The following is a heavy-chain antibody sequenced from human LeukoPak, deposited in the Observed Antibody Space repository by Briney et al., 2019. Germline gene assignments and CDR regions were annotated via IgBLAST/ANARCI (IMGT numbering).Heavy chain of an antibody. Sequence: GGSLRLSCAASGFTFSRYWMTWVRQAPGKGPEWLANIKQDGREEYYVDSVKGRFTISRDNAKNSLYLQMNSLRAEDTAIYYCARDKIEGPSNFDNWGQGTLVIVSS. CDR3: ARDKIEGPSNFDN. J-gene: IGHJ4*02. V-gene: IGHV3-7*03. CDR1: GFTFSRYW. CDR2: IKQDGREE. D-gene: IGHD2/OR15-2a*01.